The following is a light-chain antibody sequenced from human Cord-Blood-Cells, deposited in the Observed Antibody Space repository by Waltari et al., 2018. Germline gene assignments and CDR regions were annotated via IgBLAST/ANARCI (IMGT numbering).Light chain of an antibody. Sequence: QSAPTQPASVSGSPGQSTTISCPGTSSAVGGYNYVPWYQQPPGKAPKLMIYDVSNRPSGVSNRFSGSKSGNTASLTISGLQAEDEADYYCSSYTSSSTWVFGGGTKLTVL. CDR1: SSAVGGYNY. J-gene: IGLJ3*02. V-gene: IGLV2-14*01. CDR3: SSYTSSSTWV. CDR2: DVS.